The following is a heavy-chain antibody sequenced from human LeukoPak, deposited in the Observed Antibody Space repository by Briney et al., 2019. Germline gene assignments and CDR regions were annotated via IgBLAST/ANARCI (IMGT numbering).Heavy chain of an antibody. CDR3: ARPFGSSGSNSASFGY. V-gene: IGHV3-21*01. Sequence: GGSLRLSCAASGFTFSSYSMNWVRQAPGKGLEWVSSISSSSSYIYYADSVKGRFTISRDNAKNSLYLQMNSLRAEDTAVYYCARPFGSSGSNSASFGYRGQGTLVTVSS. CDR1: GFTFSSYS. J-gene: IGHJ4*02. CDR2: ISSSSSYI. D-gene: IGHD6-19*01.